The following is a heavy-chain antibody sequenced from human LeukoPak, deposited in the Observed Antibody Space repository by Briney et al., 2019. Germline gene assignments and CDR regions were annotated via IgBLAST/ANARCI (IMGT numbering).Heavy chain of an antibody. J-gene: IGHJ4*02. V-gene: IGHV3-23*01. CDR1: GFTFSSYA. Sequence: PGGSLRLSCAASGFTFSSYAMSWVRQAPGKGLEWVSAISGSGGSTYYADSVKGRFTISRDNSKNTLYLQMNSLRAEDTAVYYCAKVTMVRGVIRAFGYWGQGTLVTVSS. D-gene: IGHD3-10*01. CDR2: ISGSGGST. CDR3: AKVTMVRGVIRAFGY.